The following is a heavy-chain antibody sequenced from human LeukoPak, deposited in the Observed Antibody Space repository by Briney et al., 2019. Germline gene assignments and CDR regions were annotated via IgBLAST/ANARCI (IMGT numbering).Heavy chain of an antibody. V-gene: IGHV3-23*01. D-gene: IGHD1-7*01. Sequence: PGGSLRLSCAASGFIFRNYGMNWVRQAPGKGLEWVSGISGHGDITYYADSVKGRFTISRDNSKNTLYLQMNSLRPEDTAVYYCAKVRVVFNWNYAYYFDYWGQGTLVTVSS. J-gene: IGHJ4*02. CDR3: AKVRVVFNWNYAYYFDY. CDR1: GFIFRNYG. CDR2: ISGHGDIT.